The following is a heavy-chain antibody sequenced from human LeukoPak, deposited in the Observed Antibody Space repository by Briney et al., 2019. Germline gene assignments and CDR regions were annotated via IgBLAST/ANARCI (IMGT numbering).Heavy chain of an antibody. J-gene: IGHJ4*02. CDR2: INHSGST. CDR1: GGSFSGYY. V-gene: IGHV4-34*01. Sequence: SETLSLTCAVYGGSFSGYYWSWIRQPPGKGLEWIGEINHSGSTNYNPSLKSRVTISVDTSKNQFSLKLSSVTAADTAVYYCARHAYYYDSSGHYSNFDYWGQGTLVTVSS. D-gene: IGHD3-22*01. CDR3: ARHAYYYDSSGHYSNFDY.